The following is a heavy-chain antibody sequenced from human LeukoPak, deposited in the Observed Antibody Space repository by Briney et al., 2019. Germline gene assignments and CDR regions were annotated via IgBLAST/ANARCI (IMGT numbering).Heavy chain of an antibody. CDR2: IYPGDSDT. Sequence: GESLKISCKGSGYSFTSYWIGWVRQMPGKGLEWMGIIYPGDSDTRYSPSFQGQVTISADKSISTAYLQWSSLKASDTAMYYCARQVRGGTTGHHIDYWGQGTLVTVSS. CDR1: GYSFTSYW. CDR3: ARQVRGGTTGHHIDY. D-gene: IGHD1-7*01. J-gene: IGHJ4*02. V-gene: IGHV5-51*01.